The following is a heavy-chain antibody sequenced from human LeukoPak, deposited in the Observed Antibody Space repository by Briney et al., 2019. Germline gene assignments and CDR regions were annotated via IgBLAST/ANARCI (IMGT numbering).Heavy chain of an antibody. J-gene: IGHJ3*02. CDR2: IYPGDSDT. CDR1: GYNFATYW. CDR3: ARPYYDSSGPPGACDI. Sequence: GESLKISCKGSGYNFATYWIVWVRQMPGKGLEWMGIIYPGDSDTRYSPSFQGQVTISADKSISTAYLPSSSLKASDTAMYYCARPYYDSSGPPGACDIWAQGTMVTVAS. D-gene: IGHD3-22*01. V-gene: IGHV5-51*01.